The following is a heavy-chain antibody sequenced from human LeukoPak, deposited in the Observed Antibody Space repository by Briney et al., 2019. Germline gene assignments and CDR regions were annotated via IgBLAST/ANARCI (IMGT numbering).Heavy chain of an antibody. V-gene: IGHV3-48*03. CDR1: GLSFSSFE. CDR3: ARDRESESDSEGDY. CDR2: ISGSGGDI. Sequence: GGSLRLSCAASGLSFSSFEMTWVRQAPGKGLEWVSYISGSGGDIFYADSVKGRFTISRDNAKNSLYLQMNSLRVEDTALYYCARDRESESDSEGDYWGQGTLVTVSS. D-gene: IGHD4-11*01. J-gene: IGHJ4*02.